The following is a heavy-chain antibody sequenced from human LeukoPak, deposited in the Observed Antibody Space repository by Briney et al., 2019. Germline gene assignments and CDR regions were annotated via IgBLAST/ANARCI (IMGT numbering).Heavy chain of an antibody. J-gene: IGHJ5*02. Sequence: PSQTLSLTCTVSGGSISSGDYYWRWGRQPPGRGLEWVGYIYYSGSTYYHPSLKSRVTISVDTSKNQFSLKLSSVTAADTAVYYCARVIYSSSWYGYWFDPWGQGTLVTVSS. CDR2: IYYSGST. V-gene: IGHV4-30-4*08. D-gene: IGHD6-13*01. CDR1: GGSISSGDYY. CDR3: ARVIYSSSWYGYWFDP.